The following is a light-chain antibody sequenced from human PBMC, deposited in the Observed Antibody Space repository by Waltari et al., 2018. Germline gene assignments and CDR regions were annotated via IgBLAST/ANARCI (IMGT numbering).Light chain of an antibody. Sequence: DIQMTQSPSSLSASVGDRVVITCRASQDISTGVAWYQQKPGKAPKLLISGASGLESGVPSRFSGSGAGTDFTLTISSLQPEDFATYFGQQYYSLSFFGPGTKVDVE. J-gene: IGKJ3*01. CDR3: QQYYSLSF. V-gene: IGKV1-NL1*01. CDR1: QDISTG. CDR2: GAS.